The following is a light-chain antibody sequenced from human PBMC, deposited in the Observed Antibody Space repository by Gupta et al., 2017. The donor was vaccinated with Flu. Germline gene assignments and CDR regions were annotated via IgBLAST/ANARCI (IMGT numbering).Light chain of an antibody. CDR3: QQYNSYSRT. Sequence: DIQMTRYPSTLSASVGDRVTITCRASQSISSWLAWYQQKPGKAPKLLIYKASSLESGVPSRLSGSGSGTEFTLTISSLQPDDFATYYCQQYNSYSRTFGQGTKVEIK. J-gene: IGKJ1*01. V-gene: IGKV1-5*03. CDR2: KAS. CDR1: QSISSW.